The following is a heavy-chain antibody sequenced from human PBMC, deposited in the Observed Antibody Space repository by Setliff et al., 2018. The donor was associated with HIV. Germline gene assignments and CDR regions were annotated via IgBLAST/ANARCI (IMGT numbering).Heavy chain of an antibody. Sequence: KPSETLSLTCTVSGDSVSSASYYWSWIRQPPGKGLEWIGYIYYSGTTKYNPSLKSRVTISVDTSKNQFSLKLSSVTAADTAVYYCARASRYYDSSGYSSYYFDYWGQGTLVTVSS. CDR1: GDSVSSASYY. D-gene: IGHD3-22*01. J-gene: IGHJ4*02. V-gene: IGHV4-61*01. CDR3: ARASRYYDSSGYSSYYFDY. CDR2: IYYSGTT.